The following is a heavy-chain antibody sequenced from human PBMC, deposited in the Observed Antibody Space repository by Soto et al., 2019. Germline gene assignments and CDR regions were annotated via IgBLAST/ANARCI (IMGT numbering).Heavy chain of an antibody. CDR1: GGTFSSYA. J-gene: IGHJ5*02. D-gene: IGHD4-17*01. V-gene: IGHV1-69*01. CDR3: ARRIDYGDYVEFDP. Sequence: QVQLVQSGAEVKKPGSSVKVSCKASGGTFSSYAISWVRQAPGQGLEWMGGIIPIFGTATYAQKFQGRVTITADESTSTAYMELSRLRSEDTAVYYCARRIDYGDYVEFDPWGQGTLVTVSS. CDR2: IIPIFGTA.